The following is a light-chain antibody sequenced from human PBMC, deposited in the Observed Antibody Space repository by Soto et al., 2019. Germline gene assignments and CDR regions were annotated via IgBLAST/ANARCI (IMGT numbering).Light chain of an antibody. CDR3: QQHGSSALT. Sequence: IVLTQSPGTLSLSPGERATLSCRASQSVSSSYLVWYQQRPGQPPRLLIYGTSNRAAGIPDRFTGTGSGTDFTLTIYRLEPEDSAVYYCQQHGSSALTFGGGTKV. J-gene: IGKJ4*01. CDR2: GTS. CDR1: QSVSSSY. V-gene: IGKV3-20*01.